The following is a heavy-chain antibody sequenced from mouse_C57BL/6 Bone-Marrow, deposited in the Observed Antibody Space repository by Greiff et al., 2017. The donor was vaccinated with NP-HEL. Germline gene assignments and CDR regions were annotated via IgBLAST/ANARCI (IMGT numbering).Heavy chain of an antibody. Sequence: QVQLQQPGAELVKPGASVKLSCKASGYTFTSYWMQWVKQRPGQGLEWIGEIDPSDSYTNYNQKFKGKATLTVDTYPSTAYMQLSSLTSEDSAVYYCEIYCCGSSYVWFAYWGQGTLVTVSA. V-gene: IGHV1-50*01. CDR2: IDPSDSYT. CDR1: GYTFTSYW. J-gene: IGHJ3*01. D-gene: IGHD1-1*01. CDR3: EIYCCGSSYVWFAY.